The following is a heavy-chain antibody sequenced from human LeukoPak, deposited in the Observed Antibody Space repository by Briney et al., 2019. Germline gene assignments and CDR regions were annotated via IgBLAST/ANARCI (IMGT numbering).Heavy chain of an antibody. V-gene: IGHV1-58*02. CDR1: GFTFTSSA. CDR2: IVVGGGNA. D-gene: IGHD3-3*01. J-gene: IGHJ5*02. Sequence: ASVKVSCKASGFTFTSSAMQWVRQARGQRLEWIGWIVVGGGNANYAQKFQERVTITRDMSTSTAYMELSSLRSEDTAVYYCAAFDFWSGYYRFDPRGQGTLVTVSS. CDR3: AAFDFWSGYYRFDP.